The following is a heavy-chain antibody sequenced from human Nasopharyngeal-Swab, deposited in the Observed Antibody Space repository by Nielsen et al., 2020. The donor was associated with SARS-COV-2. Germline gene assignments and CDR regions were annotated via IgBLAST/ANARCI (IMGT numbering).Heavy chain of an antibody. CDR2: IIPILGIA. CDR1: GGTFSSYA. J-gene: IGHJ4*02. CDR3: ARDHIRGRRYYFDY. D-gene: IGHD5-12*01. V-gene: IGHV1-69*10. Sequence: SVKVSCKASGGTFSSYAISWVRQAPGQGLEWMGGIIPILGIANYAQKFQDRVTITADKSTSTAYMELSSLRSEDTAVYYCARDHIRGRRYYFDYWGQGTLVTVSS.